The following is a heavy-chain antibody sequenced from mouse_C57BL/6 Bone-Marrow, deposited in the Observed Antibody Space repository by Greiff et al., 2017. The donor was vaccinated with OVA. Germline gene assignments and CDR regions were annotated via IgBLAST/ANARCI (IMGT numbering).Heavy chain of an antibody. CDR1: GYTFTSYW. V-gene: IGHV1-69*01. CDR3: ARGPYYYGSSYDYFDY. CDR2: IDPSDSYT. J-gene: IGHJ2*01. Sequence: QVQLQQPGAELVMPGASVKLSCKASGYTFTSYWMHWVKQRPGQGLEWIGEIDPSDSYTNYNQKFKGKSTLTVDKSSSTAYMQLSSLTSEDSAVYYCARGPYYYGSSYDYFDYWGQGTTLRVSS. D-gene: IGHD1-1*01.